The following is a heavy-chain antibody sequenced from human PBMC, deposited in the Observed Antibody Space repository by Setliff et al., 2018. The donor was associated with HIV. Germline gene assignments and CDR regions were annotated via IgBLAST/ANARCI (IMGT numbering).Heavy chain of an antibody. D-gene: IGHD6-19*01. CDR2: INPNSGGT. V-gene: IGHV1-2*02. J-gene: IGHJ4*01. CDR3: ARDGGWVAGTSLDYFDY. Sequence: ASVKVSCKASGYTFTGYYMHWVRQAPGQGLEWMGWINPNSGGTNYAQKFQGRVTMTRDTSISTAYMELSSLRSDDTAVYYCARDGGWVAGTSLDYFDYWGHGTLVTVSS. CDR1: GYTFTGYY.